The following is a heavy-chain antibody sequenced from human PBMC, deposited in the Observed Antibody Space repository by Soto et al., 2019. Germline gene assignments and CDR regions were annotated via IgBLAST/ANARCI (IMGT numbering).Heavy chain of an antibody. CDR3: TTLSSTWPTGGDY. CDR1: GLIFSNHW. J-gene: IGHJ4*02. Sequence: EVQLVESGGGLVQPGTSLRLSCVASGLIFSNHWLSWVRQAPGKGLEWVANIKQDGSEKYYVDSVKGRFTISRDNAQNSLYLKMNSLRADDTAVYYCTTLSSTWPTGGDYWGQGTLVTVSS. V-gene: IGHV3-7*03. CDR2: IKQDGSEK. D-gene: IGHD6-13*01.